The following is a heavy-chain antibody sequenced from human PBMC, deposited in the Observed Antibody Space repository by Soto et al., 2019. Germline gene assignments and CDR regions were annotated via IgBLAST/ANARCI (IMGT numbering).Heavy chain of an antibody. D-gene: IGHD3-10*01. CDR3: ARGGRIFDYYYGMDV. J-gene: IGHJ6*02. V-gene: IGHV3-74*01. CDR1: GFTFSNYW. CDR2: ISTDGSST. Sequence: EMQLVESGGGLVKPWGSLRISCAASGFTFSNYWMHWVRQTAGKGLVWVSRISTDGSSTWYADSGKGRFTISRDSAKNTLYLQMSSLRAEDTAVYYCARGGRIFDYYYGMDVWGQGTTVAVSS.